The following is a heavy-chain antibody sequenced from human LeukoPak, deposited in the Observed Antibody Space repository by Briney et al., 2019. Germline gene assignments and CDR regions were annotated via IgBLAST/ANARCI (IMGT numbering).Heavy chain of an antibody. J-gene: IGHJ4*02. CDR3: ARGIPNGEATRY. CDR1: EFTFSTYS. Sequence: GGSLRLSCAASEFTFSTYSMNWVRQAPGKGLEWVSSISSSSSYIYYADSVKGRFTISRDNAKNSLYLQMNSLRAEDTAVYYCARGIPNGEATRYWGQGTLVTVSS. D-gene: IGHD5-12*01. V-gene: IGHV3-21*01. CDR2: ISSSSSYI.